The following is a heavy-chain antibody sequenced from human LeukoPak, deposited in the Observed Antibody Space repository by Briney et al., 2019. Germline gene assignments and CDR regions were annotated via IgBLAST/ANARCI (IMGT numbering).Heavy chain of an antibody. Sequence: GGSLRLSCAASGFTFSIYSMNGVRQAPGKGLEWVSSISSGSNYIYYADSVKGRFTISRDNAKNSLYLQMNSLRAEDTAVYYCARDPTMIEPFDYWGQGTLVTVSS. CDR2: ISSGSNYI. D-gene: IGHD3-22*01. V-gene: IGHV3-21*01. CDR1: GFTFSIYS. CDR3: ARDPTMIEPFDY. J-gene: IGHJ4*02.